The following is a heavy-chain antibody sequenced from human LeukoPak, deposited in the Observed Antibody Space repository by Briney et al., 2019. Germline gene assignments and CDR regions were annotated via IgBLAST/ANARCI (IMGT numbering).Heavy chain of an antibody. CDR2: IYSGGST. CDR3: ARELAAAWSWFDP. Sequence: GGSLRLSCAASGFTVSSNYMSWVRQAPGKGLEWVSLIYSGGSTYYADSVKGRFTISRDNSKNILYLQMNGLRTEDTAVYYCARELAAAWSWFDPWGQGTLVTVSS. J-gene: IGHJ5*02. V-gene: IGHV3-53*01. CDR1: GFTVSSNY. D-gene: IGHD6-13*01.